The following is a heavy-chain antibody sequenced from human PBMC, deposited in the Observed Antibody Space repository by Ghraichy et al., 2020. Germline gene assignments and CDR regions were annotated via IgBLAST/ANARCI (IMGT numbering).Heavy chain of an antibody. CDR1: GYSFTNYW. D-gene: IGHD3-10*01. CDR2: IDPSDSYI. J-gene: IGHJ4*02. Sequence: GESLNISCKGSGYSFTNYWISWVRQMPGKGLEWMGRIDPSDSYINYSPSFQGHVTISADKSISTAYLQWSSLKASDTAMYYCARGTERLSNSKRYYNGIDYWGQGTPVTVSS. V-gene: IGHV5-10-1*01. CDR3: ARGTERLSNSKRYYNGIDY.